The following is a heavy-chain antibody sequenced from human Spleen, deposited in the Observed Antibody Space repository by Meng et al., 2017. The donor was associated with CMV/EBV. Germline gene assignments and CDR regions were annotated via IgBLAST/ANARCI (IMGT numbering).Heavy chain of an antibody. CDR2: IFYSGNT. CDR3: ARDRDPSSSGPWFDP. D-gene: IGHD6-6*01. CDR1: INSCDYN. J-gene: IGHJ5*02. V-gene: IGHV4-30-4*08. Sequence: INSCDYNWNWVRHPPGKGLEWIGYIFYSGNTYYNPSLKTRVTISVDTSKNQFSLKLTSVTAADTAVYYCARDRDPSSSGPWFDPWGQGTLVTVSS.